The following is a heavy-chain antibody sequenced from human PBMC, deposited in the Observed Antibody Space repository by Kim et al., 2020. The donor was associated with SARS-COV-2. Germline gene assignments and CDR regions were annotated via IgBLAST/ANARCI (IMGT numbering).Heavy chain of an antibody. CDR3: ARDLSGYSGYGIDY. Sequence: SETLSLTCTVSGGSISSYYWSWIRQLPGKGLEWIGYIYYSGSTNYNPSHKSRVTISVATSKNQFFLKLSSVTAADTAVYYCARDLSGYSGYGIDYWGQGTLVTVSS. D-gene: IGHD5-12*01. CDR2: IYYSGST. J-gene: IGHJ4*02. CDR1: GGSISSYY. V-gene: IGHV4-59*13.